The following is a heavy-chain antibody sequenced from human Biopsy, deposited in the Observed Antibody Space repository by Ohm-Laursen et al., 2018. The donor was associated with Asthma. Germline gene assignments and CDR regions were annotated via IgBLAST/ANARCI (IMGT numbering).Heavy chain of an antibody. J-gene: IGHJ3*02. D-gene: IGHD3-22*01. CDR1: GFVFSQCG. CDR2: VSSDGHNK. V-gene: IGHV3-30*03. Sequence: SSLRLSCAASGFVFSQCGMHWVRQGPGKGLEWVALVSSDGHNKYYEDSVKGRFTISRDNSRNRLYLQINSLTVGDSAVYFCARQSGQEYGDSIPFDTWGQGTKVAVSS. CDR3: ARQSGQEYGDSIPFDT.